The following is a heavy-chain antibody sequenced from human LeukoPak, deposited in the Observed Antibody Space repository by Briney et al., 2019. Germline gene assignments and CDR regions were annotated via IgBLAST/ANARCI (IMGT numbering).Heavy chain of an antibody. CDR1: GFTFSGSA. V-gene: IGHV3-73*01. CDR2: IRSKANSYAT. J-gene: IGHJ4*02. CDR3: TSRAGGPVDY. D-gene: IGHD3-16*01. Sequence: PGGSLKLSCAASGFTFSGSAMHWVRQASGKGLEWVSRIRSKANSYATAYAASVKGRFTISRDDSKNTAYLQMNSLKTEDTAVYYCTSRAGGPVDYWGQGTLVTVSS.